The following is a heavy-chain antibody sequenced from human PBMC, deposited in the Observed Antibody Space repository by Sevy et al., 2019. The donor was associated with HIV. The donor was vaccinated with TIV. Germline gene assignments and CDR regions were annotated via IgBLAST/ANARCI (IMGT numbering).Heavy chain of an antibody. CDR3: ARLVPGYNWFDP. V-gene: IGHV4-59*01. Sequence: SETLSLTCTVTGDSMNTYYWAWIRQPPGKSLEWVGYILYSGSTEYSPSLKSRVTMALDKSKNEVSLRLSSVTAADTAGYYCARLVPGYNWFDPWGQGRLVTVSS. J-gene: IGHJ5*02. CDR2: ILYSGST. D-gene: IGHD2-8*02. CDR1: GDSMNTYY.